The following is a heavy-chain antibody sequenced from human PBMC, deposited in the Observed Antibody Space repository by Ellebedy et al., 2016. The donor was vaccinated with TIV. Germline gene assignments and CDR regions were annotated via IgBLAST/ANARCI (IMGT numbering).Heavy chain of an antibody. Sequence: PGGSLRLSCAASGFTFSIYWMNWVRQAPGKGLEWVANIKEDGSRTSYMDSVRGRFTISRDNAKNSLYLQMNSLRAEDTAVYYCATGERSEGGYWGQGTLVTVSS. CDR2: IKEDGSRT. CDR3: ATGERSEGGY. CDR1: GFTFSIYW. V-gene: IGHV3-7*01. D-gene: IGHD1-1*01. J-gene: IGHJ4*02.